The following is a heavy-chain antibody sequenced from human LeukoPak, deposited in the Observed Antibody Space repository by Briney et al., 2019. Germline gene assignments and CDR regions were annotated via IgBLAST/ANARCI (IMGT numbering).Heavy chain of an antibody. CDR1: GYSFTSYW. CDR2: IYPGDSDT. CDR3: ARTDYYGSGTYAFDI. J-gene: IGHJ3*02. V-gene: IGHV5-51*01. D-gene: IGHD3-10*01. Sequence: GASLQISCQGSGYSFTSYWIGWVRQMPGKGLEWMGIIYPGDSDTRYSPSFQGQVTISADKSISTAYLQWSSLKASDTAMYYCARTDYYGSGTYAFDIWGQGTMVTVSS.